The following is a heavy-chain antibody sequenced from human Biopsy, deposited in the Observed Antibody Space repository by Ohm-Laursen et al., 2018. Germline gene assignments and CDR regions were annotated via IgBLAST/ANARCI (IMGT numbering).Heavy chain of an antibody. D-gene: IGHD3-22*01. CDR3: ARDYDTSGYYYVS. CDR1: GGSISNNNYY. V-gene: IGHV4-39*01. Sequence: SETLSLTCTVSGGSISNNNYYWGWTRQPPGKGLEWIGSIFYRGSTHHKPSLKSRVNISVDTSKNQFSLKLNSVTAADTAVYYCARDYDTSGYYYVSWGQGTLVTVSS. CDR2: IFYRGST. J-gene: IGHJ5*02.